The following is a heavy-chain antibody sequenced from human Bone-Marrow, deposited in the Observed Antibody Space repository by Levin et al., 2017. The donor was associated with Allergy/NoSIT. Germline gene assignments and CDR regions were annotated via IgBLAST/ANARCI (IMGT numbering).Heavy chain of an antibody. J-gene: IGHJ6*02. CDR1: GFSLNDNY. D-gene: IGHD3-3*01. CDR3: ARMFKEGYRFLYSVDV. CDR2: IGSGGKT. V-gene: IGHV3-53*01. Sequence: LSLTCVASGFSLNDNYVSWVRRAPGRGLEWVSLIGSGGKTFYSDSVRGRFTIARDISKNSLFLQMNALRPDDTAIYYCARMFKEGYRFLYSVDVWGQGTMVTVSS.